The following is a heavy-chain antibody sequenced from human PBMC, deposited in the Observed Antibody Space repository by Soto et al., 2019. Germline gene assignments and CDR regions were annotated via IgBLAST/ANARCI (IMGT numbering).Heavy chain of an antibody. CDR1: GFTFSNYG. CDR2: ISYDGSNK. Sequence: HPGGSLRLSCTASGFTFSNYGMHWVRQAPGKGLKWVAVISYDGSNKYYADSVKGRFTISRDNSKNTLYLQMNSLRAEDTAVYYCARGGDYLGGDFDYWGQGTLVTVSS. CDR3: ARGGDYLGGDFDY. V-gene: IGHV3-30-3*01. D-gene: IGHD3-16*01. J-gene: IGHJ4*02.